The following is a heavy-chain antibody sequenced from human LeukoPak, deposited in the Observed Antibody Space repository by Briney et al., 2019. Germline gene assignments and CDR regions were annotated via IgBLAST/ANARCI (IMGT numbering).Heavy chain of an antibody. J-gene: IGHJ3*02. V-gene: IGHV3-21*04. CDR3: AKDIGIMITFGGVNDAFDI. Sequence: PGGSLRLSCAASGFTFSSYSMNWVRQAPGKGLEWVSSISSSSSYIYYADSVKGRFTISRDNSKNTLYLQMNSLRAEDTALYYCAKDIGIMITFGGVNDAFDIWGQGTLVTVSS. CDR1: GFTFSSYS. D-gene: IGHD3-16*01. CDR2: ISSSSSYI.